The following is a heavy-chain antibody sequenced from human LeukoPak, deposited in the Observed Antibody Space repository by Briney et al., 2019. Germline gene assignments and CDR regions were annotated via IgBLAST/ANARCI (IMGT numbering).Heavy chain of an antibody. CDR3: TRHSGPAAAADY. Sequence: SETLPLTCTVSGGSISSSSYYWGWIRQPPGRGLEWIANIYYSGKAYYSPSLKSRVTISADMSRNQFFLRLGSVTAADTAVYYCTRHSGPAAAADYWGQGTLVTVSS. D-gene: IGHD6-13*01. CDR1: GGSISSSSYY. J-gene: IGHJ4*02. CDR2: IYYSGKA. V-gene: IGHV4-39*01.